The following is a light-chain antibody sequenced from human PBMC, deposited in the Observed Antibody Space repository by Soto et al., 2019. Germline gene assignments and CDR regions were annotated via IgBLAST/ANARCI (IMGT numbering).Light chain of an antibody. V-gene: IGKV3-20*01. J-gene: IGKJ1*01. CDR2: GAS. Sequence: EIVLTQSPGTLSLSPRTRATLSCRASQSVSSSDLAWYQQKPGQAPRLLIYGASSRATGIPDRFSGSGSGTDFTLTISRLEPEDFAVYYCQQYGGSPRTFGQGTKVDIK. CDR1: QSVSSSD. CDR3: QQYGGSPRT.